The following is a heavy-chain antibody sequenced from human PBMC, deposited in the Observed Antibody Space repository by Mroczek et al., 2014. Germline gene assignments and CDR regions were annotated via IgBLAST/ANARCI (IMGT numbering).Heavy chain of an antibody. J-gene: IGHJ4*02. Sequence: VQLVQSGAEVKKPGASVKVSCKASGYTFTSYYMHWVRQAPGQGLEWMGIINPSGGSTSYAQKFQGRVTMTRDTSTSTVYMELSSLRSEDTAVYYCARGLGHWAAAGTTDTVNDYWGQGTLVTVSS. D-gene: IGHD6-13*01. V-gene: IGHV1-46*03. CDR2: INPSGGST. CDR1: GYTFTSYY. CDR3: ARGLGHWAAAGTTDTVNDY.